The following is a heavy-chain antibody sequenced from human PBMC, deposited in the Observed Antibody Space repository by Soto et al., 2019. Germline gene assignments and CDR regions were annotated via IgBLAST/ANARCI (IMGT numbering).Heavy chain of an antibody. CDR1: GYTFTSYG. Sequence: QVQLVQSGAEVKKPGASVKVSCKASGYTFTSYGISWVRQAPGQGLEWMGWISAYNGNTNYAQKLQGRVTMTTDTSTSTAYMELRSLRSDDTAVYYCARVETVTNLETGIPSYYYYGMDVWGQGTTVTVSS. V-gene: IGHV1-18*01. CDR3: ARVETVTNLETGIPSYYYYGMDV. CDR2: ISAYNGNT. J-gene: IGHJ6*02. D-gene: IGHD4-17*01.